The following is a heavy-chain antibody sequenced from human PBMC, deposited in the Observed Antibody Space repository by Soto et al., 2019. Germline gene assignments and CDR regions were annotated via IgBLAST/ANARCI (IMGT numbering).Heavy chain of an antibody. CDR1: NFVFSVYS. J-gene: IGHJ4*02. CDR3: ARDKDQYDFSGGTLDS. D-gene: IGHD3-3*01. CDR2: MSYDGGNK. V-gene: IGHV3-30*04. Sequence: QLVESGGGVVQPERSLKLSCTASNFVFSVYSLHWVRQAPGKGLEGVALMSYDGGNKYYADSVKGRFTISRENSKNTLYLQMNSLRREDTAVYYCARDKDQYDFSGGTLDSWGQGTLVTVSS.